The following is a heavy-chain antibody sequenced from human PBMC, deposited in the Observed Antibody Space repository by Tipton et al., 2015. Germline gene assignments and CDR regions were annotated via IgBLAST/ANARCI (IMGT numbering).Heavy chain of an antibody. Sequence: QVQLVQSGAEVKKPGASVKVSCKASGYTFTSYYMHWVRQAPGQGLEWMGIINPSGGSTSYAQKFQGRVTMTRDTSTSTFYMELSSLRSEDTAVYYCARSYYEYSITDYYYYGMDVWGQGTTVTVSS. CDR1: GYTFTSYY. CDR3: ARSYYEYSITDYYYYGMDV. V-gene: IGHV1-46*01. CDR2: INPSGGST. J-gene: IGHJ6*02. D-gene: IGHD4-11*01.